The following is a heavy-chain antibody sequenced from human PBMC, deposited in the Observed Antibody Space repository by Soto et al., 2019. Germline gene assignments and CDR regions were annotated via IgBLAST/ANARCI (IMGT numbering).Heavy chain of an antibody. D-gene: IGHD3-10*01. V-gene: IGHV1-18*01. CDR2: ISAYNGNT. CDR3: ARSGVLLWFGEFEYYFGY. J-gene: IGHJ4*02. Sequence: XSVKVSCKASCYTFTSYGISWVRQAPGQVLEWMGWISAYNGNTNYAQKLQGRVTMTTDTSTSTAYMELRSLRSDDTAVYYCARSGVLLWFGEFEYYFGYWGQGTLVTVSS. CDR1: CYTFTSYG.